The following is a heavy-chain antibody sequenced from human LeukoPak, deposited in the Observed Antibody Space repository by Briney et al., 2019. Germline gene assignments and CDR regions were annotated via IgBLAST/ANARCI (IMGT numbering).Heavy chain of an antibody. CDR1: GGSISSGDYY. J-gene: IGHJ4*02. D-gene: IGHD3-22*01. V-gene: IGHV3-11*06. Sequence: LSLTCTVSGGSISSGDYYWSWIRQAPGKGLEWVSSISSSSSYIYYADSVKGRFTISRDNAKNSLYLQMNSLRAEDTAVYYCARELAAGYYYDSSGYGLDYWGQGTLVTVSS. CDR3: ARELAAGYYYDSSGYGLDY. CDR2: ISSSSSYI.